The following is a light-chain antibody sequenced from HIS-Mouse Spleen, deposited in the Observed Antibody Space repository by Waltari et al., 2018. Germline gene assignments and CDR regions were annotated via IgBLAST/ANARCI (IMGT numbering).Light chain of an antibody. Sequence: NFMLTQPHSVSESPGTTVTISCTGRSCIIASHHVQWYQQRPGSAPTTVIYEDNQRPSGVPDRFSGSIDSSSNSASLTISGLKTEDEADYYCQSYDSSNWVFGGGTKLTVL. V-gene: IGLV6-57*02. CDR1: SCIIASHH. CDR3: QSYDSSNWV. CDR2: EDN. J-gene: IGLJ3*02.